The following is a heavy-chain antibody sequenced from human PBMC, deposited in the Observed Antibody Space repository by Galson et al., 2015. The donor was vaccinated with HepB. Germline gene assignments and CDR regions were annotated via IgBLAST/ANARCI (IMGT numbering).Heavy chain of an antibody. V-gene: IGHV3-74*01. D-gene: IGHD2-15*01. CDR1: GFTLSNYW. CDR3: ARSPGYTLYP. CDR2: LDGGGSGT. Sequence: LRLSCAASGFTLSNYWIHWVRQAPGKGLVWVSRLDGGGSGTTYADSVKGRFTISRDNAKNTVYLQMNSLRADDTAVYYCARSPGYTLYPWGQGTLVTVSS. J-gene: IGHJ5*02.